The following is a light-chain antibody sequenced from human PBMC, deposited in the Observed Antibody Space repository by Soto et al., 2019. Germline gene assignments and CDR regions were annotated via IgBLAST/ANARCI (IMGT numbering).Light chain of an antibody. Sequence: ALTQPASVSGSPGQSIAISCTGTSSDVGAYDYVSWYQQHPGKAPKVMIYDVSNRPSGVSNRFSGSKSDNTASLTISGLQAEDEADYYCSSYTSSSTYVFGTGTKVTVL. V-gene: IGLV2-14*01. J-gene: IGLJ1*01. CDR1: SSDVGAYDY. CDR2: DVS. CDR3: SSYTSSSTYV.